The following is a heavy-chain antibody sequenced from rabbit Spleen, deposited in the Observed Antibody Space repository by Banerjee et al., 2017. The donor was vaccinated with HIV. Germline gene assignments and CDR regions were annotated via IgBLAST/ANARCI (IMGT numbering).Heavy chain of an antibody. D-gene: IGHD8-1*01. J-gene: IGHJ4*01. CDR2: IDTSDGDT. CDR1: GFSFSNKAV. Sequence: QEQLVESGGGLVKPEGSLKLSCTASGFSFSNKAVMCWVHQAPGKGLEWIACIDTSDGDTDYANWPKGRFTISKASSTTVTLQMTSLTAADTATYFCARDLVVVIGWNFNLWGPGTLVTVS. V-gene: IGHV1S45*01. CDR3: ARDLVVVIGWNFNL.